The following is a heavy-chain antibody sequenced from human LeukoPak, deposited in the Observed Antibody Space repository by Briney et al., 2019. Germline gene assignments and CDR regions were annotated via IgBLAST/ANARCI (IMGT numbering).Heavy chain of an antibody. Sequence: GGSLRLSCAASGSTFSSYAMHWVRQAPGKGLEWVAVISYDGSNKYYADSVKGRFTISRDNSKNTLYLQMNSLRAEDTAVYYCARDSADPLGEGWFDPWGQGTLVTVSS. CDR3: ARDSADPLGEGWFDP. V-gene: IGHV3-30-3*01. CDR2: ISYDGSNK. D-gene: IGHD2-21*01. CDR1: GSTFSSYA. J-gene: IGHJ5*02.